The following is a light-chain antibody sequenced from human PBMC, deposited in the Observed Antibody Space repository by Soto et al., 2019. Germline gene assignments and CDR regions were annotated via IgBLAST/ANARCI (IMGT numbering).Light chain of an antibody. CDR3: QQYGSSPTP. V-gene: IGKV3-20*01. J-gene: IGKJ1*01. CDR1: RNIYSKY. Sequence: IVFTQSPDTLSLSPGERATLSCRASRNIYSKYLAWYQHKPGQAPRLRIYDVSKWASGIPDRCSGSWSGIDFTLTISRLEPDDFAGYYCQQYGSSPTPFGQGTKVDIK. CDR2: DVS.